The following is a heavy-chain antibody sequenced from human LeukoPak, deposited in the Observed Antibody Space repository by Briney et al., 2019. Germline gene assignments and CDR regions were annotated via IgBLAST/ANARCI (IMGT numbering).Heavy chain of an antibody. D-gene: IGHD3-10*01. CDR2: IPTIVHYI. V-gene: IGHV3-21*01. CDR3: ARSGGPGTYHQLRYNWFDP. CDR1: GSTLGNFQ. Sequence: GGSWRLSGPPFGSTLGNFQMTWVRQVPGKGLGWLSSIPTIVHYIYYAGAVRGRFTISRGNAKNSLYLQMNSLRGEDTAVYYCARSGGPGTYHQLRYNWFDPWGQGTLVTVSS. J-gene: IGHJ5*02.